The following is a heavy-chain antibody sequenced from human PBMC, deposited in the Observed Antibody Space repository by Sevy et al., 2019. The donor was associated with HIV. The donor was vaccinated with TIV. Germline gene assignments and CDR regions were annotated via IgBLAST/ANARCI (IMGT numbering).Heavy chain of an antibody. CDR1: GFTFSSYS. CDR2: ISSSSSYI. D-gene: IGHD3-10*01. Sequence: GGSLRLSCAASGFTFSSYSMNWVRQAPGKGLEWVSSISSSSSYIYYADSVKGRFTISRDNAKNSLYLQMNSLRAEDTAVYYCARPGPLRVRGVIPYYFDYWGQGTLVTVSS. CDR3: ARPGPLRVRGVIPYYFDY. V-gene: IGHV3-21*01. J-gene: IGHJ4*02.